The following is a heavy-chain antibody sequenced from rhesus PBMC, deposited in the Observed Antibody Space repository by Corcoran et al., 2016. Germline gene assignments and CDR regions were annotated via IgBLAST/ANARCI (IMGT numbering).Heavy chain of an antibody. CDR3: ARGLNFDY. J-gene: IGHJ4*01. V-gene: IGHV4-169*01. CDR1: GGAISSSY. CDR2: IYGSGRRT. Sequence: QLQLQESGLGLVKPSETLSVNCAVSGGAISSSYWSWSRQAPGKGLELIGAIYGSGRRTNYDPSLKRLVTLSVDTSKNQLSLKLSSVTAADTAVYYCARGLNFDYWGQGVLVTVSS.